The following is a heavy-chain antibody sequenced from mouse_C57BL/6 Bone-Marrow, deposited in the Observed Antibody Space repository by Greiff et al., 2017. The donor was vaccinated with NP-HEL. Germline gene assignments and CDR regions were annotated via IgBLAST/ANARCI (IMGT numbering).Heavy chain of an antibody. D-gene: IGHD2-2*01. V-gene: IGHV5-2*01. CDR1: EYEFPSHD. J-gene: IGHJ4*01. CDR2: INSDGGST. Sequence: EVQGVESGGGLVQPGESLKLSCESNEYEFPSHDMSWVRKTPEKRLELVAAINSDGGSTYYPDTMERRFIISRDNTKKTLYLQMSSLRSEDTALYYCARFYYCYDEGAMDYWGQGTSVTVSS. CDR3: ARFYYCYDEGAMDY.